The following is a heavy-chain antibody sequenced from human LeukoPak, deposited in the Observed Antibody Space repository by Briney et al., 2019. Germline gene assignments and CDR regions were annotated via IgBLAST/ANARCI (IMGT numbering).Heavy chain of an antibody. D-gene: IGHD5-18*01. J-gene: IGHJ4*02. CDR1: GGSISSYY. CDR3: ERHGYSYAYDY. Sequence: SETLSLTCTVSGGSISSYYWSWIRQPPGKGLEWIGYIYYSGSTNYNPSLKSRVTISVDTSKNNFSLRLSSVTAADTAVYYCERHGYSYAYDYWGQGTLVTVSS. CDR2: IYYSGST. V-gene: IGHV4-59*01.